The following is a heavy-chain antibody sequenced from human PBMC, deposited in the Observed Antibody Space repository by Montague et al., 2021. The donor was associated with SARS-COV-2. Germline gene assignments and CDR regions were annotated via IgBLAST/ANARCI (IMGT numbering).Heavy chain of an antibody. CDR1: SASITSSSYY. V-gene: IGHV4-39*01. CDR2: IFYTGSN. J-gene: IGHJ4*01. Sequence: SETLSLTCTVYSASITSSSYYWGWIRQPPGKGSEWIGTIFYTGSNYHYPSIKSRITMYADTSRNQFSLKLSSVTAADAAIYYCARHTSAWYDYFEVWGQGTLVTVSS. CDR3: ARHTSAWYDYFEV. D-gene: IGHD6-19*01.